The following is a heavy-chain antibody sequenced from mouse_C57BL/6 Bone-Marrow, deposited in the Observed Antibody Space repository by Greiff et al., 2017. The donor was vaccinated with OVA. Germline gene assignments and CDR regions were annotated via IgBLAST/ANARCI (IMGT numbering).Heavy chain of an antibody. CDR2: IYPGGGYT. Sequence: QVQLQQSGAELVRPGTSVKMSCKASGYTFTNYWIGWAKQRPGHGLEWIGDIYPGGGYTNYNEKFKGKATLTADKSSSTAYMQFSSLTSEDSAIYYCARWDCDGGYYCDYWGQGTTLTVAS. D-gene: IGHD4-1*01. CDR1: GYTFTNYW. J-gene: IGHJ2*01. CDR3: ARWDCDGGYYCDY. V-gene: IGHV1-63*01.